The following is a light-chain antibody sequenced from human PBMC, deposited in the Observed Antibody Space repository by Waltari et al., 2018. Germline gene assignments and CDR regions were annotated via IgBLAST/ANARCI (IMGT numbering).Light chain of an antibody. V-gene: IGKV3-20*01. Sequence: IVLTQSPGTLSLSPGDTATLSCRASQSIRLAWYQQKPGPAPILLIHDAAKRATGIPDRFSGGGSGTDFTLTISRLEPEDFAMYYCQQFDRSPPVTFGGGTKVEIK. CDR1: QSIR. CDR2: DAA. CDR3: QQFDRSPPVT. J-gene: IGKJ4*01.